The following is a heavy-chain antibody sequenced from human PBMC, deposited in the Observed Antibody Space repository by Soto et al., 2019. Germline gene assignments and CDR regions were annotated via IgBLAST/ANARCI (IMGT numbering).Heavy chain of an antibody. V-gene: IGHV2-5*02. CDR1: GFSLTTSGVG. J-gene: IGHJ4*02. CDR2: IYWADEK. Sequence: HITLNESGPTVVRPTETLTMTCRFSGFSLTTSGVGVGWIRQSPGKAPEWLALIYWADEKRYSASLKSRITITKDTSKNQVVLTVSDLDPTDTATYYCAHRVLRTVFGLVTTTAIYFDFWGQGTPVAVSS. CDR3: AHRVLRTVFGLVTTTAIYFDF. D-gene: IGHD3-3*01.